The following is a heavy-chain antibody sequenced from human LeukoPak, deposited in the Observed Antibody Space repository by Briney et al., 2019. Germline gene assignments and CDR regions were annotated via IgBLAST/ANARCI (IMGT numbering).Heavy chain of an antibody. J-gene: IGHJ4*02. CDR1: GFTFSTYS. CDR2: ISSNNRYI. CDR3: AKEGYDSSGYYPPNFDY. V-gene: IGHV3-21*04. D-gene: IGHD3-22*01. Sequence: PGGSLRLSCAASGFTFSTYSMNWVRQAPGKGLEWVSSISSNNRYIYYADSVKGRFTISRDNSKDTLYLQMNSLRAEDTAVYYCAKEGYDSSGYYPPNFDYWGQGTLVTVSS.